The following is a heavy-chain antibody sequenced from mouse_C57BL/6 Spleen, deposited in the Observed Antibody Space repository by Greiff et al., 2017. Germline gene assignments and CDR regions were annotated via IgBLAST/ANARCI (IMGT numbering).Heavy chain of an antibody. CDR1: GFSLPSYG. Sequence: VQVVESGPGLVAPSQSLSITCTVSGFSLPSYGVDWVSQSPGKGLEWLGVIWGVGSTNYNSALKSRLSISKDNSKSQVFLKSNSLQTDDTAMYYCARTTVGDAMDYWGQGTSVTVSS. CDR3: ARTTVGDAMDY. CDR2: IWGVGST. V-gene: IGHV2-6*01. J-gene: IGHJ4*01. D-gene: IGHD1-1*01.